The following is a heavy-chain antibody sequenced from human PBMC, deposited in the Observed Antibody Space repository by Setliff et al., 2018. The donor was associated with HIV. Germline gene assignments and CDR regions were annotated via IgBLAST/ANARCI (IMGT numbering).Heavy chain of an antibody. CDR2: IYHSGST. V-gene: IGHV4-39*07. CDR3: ARERSALLWKNWFDP. CDR1: GGSISSSSYY. Sequence: SETLSLTCTVSGGSISSSSYYWGWVRQPPGKGLEWIGEIYHSGSTNYNPSLKSRVTISVDTSKNQFSLKLSSVTAADTAVYYCARERSALLWKNWFDPWGQGTLVTVSS. J-gene: IGHJ5*02. D-gene: IGHD3-10*01.